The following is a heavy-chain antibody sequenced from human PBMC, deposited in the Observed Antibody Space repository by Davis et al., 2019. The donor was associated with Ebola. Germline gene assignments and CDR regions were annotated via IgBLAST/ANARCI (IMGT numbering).Heavy chain of an antibody. D-gene: IGHD3-16*01. CDR1: GFTFSSYW. CDR2: SNSDGSST. V-gene: IGHV3-74*01. J-gene: IGHJ6*03. Sequence: GSLKISCAASGFTFSSYWMHWVRQAPGKGLVWVSRSNSDGSSTSYADSVKGRFTISRDNAKNTLYLQMNSLRAEDTAVYYCASLGAGRYYYYYYMDVWGKGTTVTVSS. CDR3: ASLGAGRYYYYYYMDV.